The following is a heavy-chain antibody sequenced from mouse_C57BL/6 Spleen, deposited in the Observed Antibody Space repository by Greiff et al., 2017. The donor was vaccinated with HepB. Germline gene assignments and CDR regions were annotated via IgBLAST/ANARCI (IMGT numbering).Heavy chain of an antibody. CDR2: IYPGDGDT. CDR3: ARTSNYAMDY. CDR1: GYAFSSSW. V-gene: IGHV1-82*01. Sequence: LVEPGASVKISCKASGYAFSSSWMNWVKQRPGKGLEWIGRIYPGDGDTNYNGKFKGKATLTADKSSSTAYMQLSSLTSEDSAVYFCARTSNYAMDYWGQGTSVTVSS. J-gene: IGHJ4*01.